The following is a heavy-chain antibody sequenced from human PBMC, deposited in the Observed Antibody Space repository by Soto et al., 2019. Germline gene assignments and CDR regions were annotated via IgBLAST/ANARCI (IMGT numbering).Heavy chain of an antibody. D-gene: IGHD3-3*01. Sequence: EVQLVESGGGLVKPGGSLRLSCAASGFTFSSYSMNWGLQAPGKGLEWVSSIRSISSYIYYADSVKGRFTISRDNVKNCRYMQMNSLRAEDTAVYYCASSGAFWSGYYDYWGKGTLVTVSS. J-gene: IGHJ4*02. V-gene: IGHV3-21*01. CDR1: GFTFSSYS. CDR2: IRSISSYI. CDR3: ASSGAFWSGYYDY.